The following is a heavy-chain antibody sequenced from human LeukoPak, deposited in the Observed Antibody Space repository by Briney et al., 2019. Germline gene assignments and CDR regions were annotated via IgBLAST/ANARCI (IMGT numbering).Heavy chain of an antibody. CDR3: ARGGYCSSTSCLDY. CDR2: IYYSGST. CDR1: GGSISSSSYY. V-gene: IGHV4-39*07. D-gene: IGHD2-2*01. J-gene: IGHJ4*02. Sequence: PSETLSLTCTVSGGSISSSSYYWGWIRQPPGKGLEWIGSIYYSGSTYYNPSLKSRVTISVDTSKNQFSLKLSSVTAADTAVYYCARGGYCSSTSCLDYWGQGTLVTVSS.